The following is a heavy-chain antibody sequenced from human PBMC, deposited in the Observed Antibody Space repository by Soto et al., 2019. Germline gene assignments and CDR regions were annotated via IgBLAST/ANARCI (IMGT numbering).Heavy chain of an antibody. CDR3: ARDRYYDFWSGYSMLYYYYGMDV. CDR1: GYTFTSYY. Sequence: QVQLVQSGAEVKKPGASVKVSCKASGYTFTSYYMHWVRQAPGQGLERMGIINPSGGSTSYAQKFQGRVTMTRDTSTSTVYMELSSLRSEDTAVYYCARDRYYDFWSGYSMLYYYYGMDVWGQGTTVTVSS. V-gene: IGHV1-46*01. D-gene: IGHD3-3*01. CDR2: INPSGGST. J-gene: IGHJ6*02.